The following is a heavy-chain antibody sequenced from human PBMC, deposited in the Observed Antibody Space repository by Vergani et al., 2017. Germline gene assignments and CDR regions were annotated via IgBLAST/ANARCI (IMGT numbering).Heavy chain of an antibody. Sequence: QVQLVQSGAEVKTPGASVKVSCKASGYTFTSYDINWVRQATGQALEWMGWMNPNSGNTGYAQKFQGRVTMTMNTSISTAYMELSSLRSEDTAVYYCALVLQYCSLGICRGTFFDVWGQGTMVTVSS. J-gene: IGHJ3*01. D-gene: IGHD2-15*01. CDR1: GYTFTSYD. CDR3: ALVLQYCSLGICRGTFFDV. CDR2: MNPNSGNT. V-gene: IGHV1-8*01.